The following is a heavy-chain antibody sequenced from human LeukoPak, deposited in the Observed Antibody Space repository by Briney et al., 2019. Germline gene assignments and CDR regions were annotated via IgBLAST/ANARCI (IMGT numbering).Heavy chain of an antibody. D-gene: IGHD1-1*01. CDR3: ARYPNIYGSSSYFDF. J-gene: IGHJ4*02. V-gene: IGHV4-59*11. Sequence: SGTLSLTCTFSGGSISSHFWSWIRQPPGKGLEWIGYIYHSGSTNYNPSLKSRVTISVETSKNQFSLKLSSVTAADTAMYYCARYPNIYGSSSYFDFWGQGTLVTVSS. CDR1: GGSISSHF. CDR2: IYHSGST.